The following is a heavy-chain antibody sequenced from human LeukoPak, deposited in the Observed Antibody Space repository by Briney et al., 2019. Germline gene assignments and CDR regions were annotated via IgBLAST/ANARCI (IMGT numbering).Heavy chain of an antibody. Sequence: TGGSLRLSCAASGFTFSSYGMHWVRQAPGKGLEWVAFIRYDGSNKYYADSVKGRFTISRDNSKNTLYLQMNSLRAEDTAVYYCARGPEFKYYDFWSGYYTDYWGQGTLVTVSS. CDR2: IRYDGSNK. CDR1: GFTFSSYG. V-gene: IGHV3-30*02. CDR3: ARGPEFKYYDFWSGYYTDY. J-gene: IGHJ4*02. D-gene: IGHD3-3*01.